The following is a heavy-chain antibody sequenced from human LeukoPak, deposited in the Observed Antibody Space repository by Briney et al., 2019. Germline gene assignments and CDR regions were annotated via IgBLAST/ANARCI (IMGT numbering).Heavy chain of an antibody. D-gene: IGHD3-22*01. CDR1: GCSISSYY. CDR3: ARASKVVVITSGAFDI. Sequence: SETLYLTCTVSGCSISSYYWSWIRQPAGKGLEWIGRIYTSGSTNYNPSLKSRVTMSVDTSKNQFSLKLSSVTAADTAVYYCARASKVVVITSGAFDIWGQGTMVTVSS. CDR2: IYTSGST. J-gene: IGHJ3*02. V-gene: IGHV4-4*07.